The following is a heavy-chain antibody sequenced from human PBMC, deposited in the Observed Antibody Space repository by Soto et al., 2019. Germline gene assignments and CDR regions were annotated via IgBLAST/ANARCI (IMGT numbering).Heavy chain of an antibody. Sequence: PSETLSLTCTVSGDSVTSGSDYWIWIRQPPGKGLEWIGYIYYSGSTNYNPSLKGRVTISVDTSKNQFSLKLSSVTAADTAVYYCARDPDMHDTAFDYWGQGALVTVSS. V-gene: IGHV4-61*01. CDR3: ARDPDMHDTAFDY. CDR1: GDSVTSGSDY. J-gene: IGHJ4*02. D-gene: IGHD2-15*01. CDR2: IYYSGST.